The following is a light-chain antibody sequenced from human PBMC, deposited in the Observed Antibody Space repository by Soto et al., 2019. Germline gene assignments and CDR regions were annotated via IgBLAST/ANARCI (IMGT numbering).Light chain of an antibody. CDR2: GAS. CDR3: QQYGSSGT. J-gene: IGKJ1*01. Sequence: DIVLTQSPGNLSLSPGERGTLXCRASQSVSNNYLAWYQHEPGQAPTLLIYGASNRDTGITERFSGSGCGKDFIITISRLEPEDFAVYDCQQYGSSGTFGQGTKVDIK. CDR1: QSVSNNY. V-gene: IGKV3-20*01.